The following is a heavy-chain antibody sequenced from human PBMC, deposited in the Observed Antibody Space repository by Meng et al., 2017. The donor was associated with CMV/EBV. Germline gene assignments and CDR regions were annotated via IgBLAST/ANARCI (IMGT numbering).Heavy chain of an antibody. CDR2: IKQDGSEK. CDR1: GFTFSSYW. J-gene: IGHJ3*02. V-gene: IGHV3-7*01. Sequence: GESLKISCAASGFTFSSYWMSWVRQAPGKGLEWVANIKQDGSEKYYVDSVKGRFTISRDNAKNSLYLQMISLRAEDTAVYYCARERGRMIVVARGFDAFDIWGQGTMVTVSS. D-gene: IGHD3-22*01. CDR3: ARERGRMIVVARGFDAFDI.